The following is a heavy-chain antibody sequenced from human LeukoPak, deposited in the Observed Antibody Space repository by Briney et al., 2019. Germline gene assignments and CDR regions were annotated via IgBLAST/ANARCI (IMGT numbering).Heavy chain of an antibody. J-gene: IGHJ6*03. CDR1: GYTFTGYY. CDR2: INPSGGST. Sequence: ASVKVSCKASGYTFTGYYMHWVRQAPGQGLEWMGIINPSGGSTSYAQKFQGRVTMTRDTSTSTVYMELSSLRSEDTAVYYCARDQLYRGWYPLRVYYYYYMDVWGKGTTVTISS. V-gene: IGHV1-46*01. CDR3: ARDQLYRGWYPLRVYYYYYMDV. D-gene: IGHD6-19*01.